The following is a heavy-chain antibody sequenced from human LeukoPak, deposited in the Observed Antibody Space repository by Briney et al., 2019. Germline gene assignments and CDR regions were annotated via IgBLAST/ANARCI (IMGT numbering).Heavy chain of an antibody. Sequence: GGSLRLSCAASGFTFSDHYMSWIRQAPGKGMEWVSYISNSGRTIYYADSVKGRFTISRGNAENSLYLQMNSLRAEDTAVYYCARVIATRPHYHYYMDVWGKGTTVTVSS. J-gene: IGHJ6*03. V-gene: IGHV3-11*04. CDR3: ARVIATRPHYHYYMDV. CDR1: GFTFSDHY. D-gene: IGHD6-6*01. CDR2: ISNSGRTI.